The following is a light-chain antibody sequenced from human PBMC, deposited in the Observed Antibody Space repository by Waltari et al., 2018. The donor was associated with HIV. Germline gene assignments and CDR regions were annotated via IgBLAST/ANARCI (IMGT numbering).Light chain of an antibody. CDR3: SSFTKDFTVI. V-gene: IGLV2-14*03. Sequence: SVVTQPASVSGFPGQSATISCTGTDSDSGYGNFVSWYQQHPGKAPKVILFEVDSRASGVDVRFSGSKSGNTASLTISGLRTEDEANYYCSSFTKDFTVIFGGGTKVTIL. CDR1: DSDSGYGNF. J-gene: IGLJ2*01. CDR2: EVD.